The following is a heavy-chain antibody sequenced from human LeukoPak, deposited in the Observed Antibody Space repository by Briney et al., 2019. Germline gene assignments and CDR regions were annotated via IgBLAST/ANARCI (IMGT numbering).Heavy chain of an antibody. V-gene: IGHV3-23*01. D-gene: IGHD6-19*01. J-gene: IGHJ4*02. CDR3: AKEYSSGWYGSYFDY. Sequence: GGSLRLSCAASGFTFSSYAMHWVRQAPGKGLEWVSAISGSGGSTYYADSVKGRFTISRDNSKNTLYLQMNSLRAEDTAVYYCAKEYSSGWYGSYFDYWGQGTLVTVSS. CDR1: GFTFSSYA. CDR2: ISGSGGST.